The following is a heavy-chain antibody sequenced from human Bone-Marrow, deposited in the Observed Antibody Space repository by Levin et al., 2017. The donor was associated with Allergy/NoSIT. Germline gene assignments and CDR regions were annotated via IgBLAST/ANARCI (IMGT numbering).Heavy chain of an antibody. CDR1: GFTFSSYA. V-gene: IGHV3-64D*06. CDR2: ISSNGGST. CDR3: VKVPQSRYYYGSAPDDAFDI. D-gene: IGHD3-10*01. J-gene: IGHJ3*02. Sequence: QSGGSLRLSCSASGFTFSSYAMHWVRQAPGKGLEYVSAISSNGGSTYYADSVKGRFTISRDNSKNTLYLQMSSLRAEDTAVYYCVKVPQSRYYYGSAPDDAFDIWGQGTMVTVSS.